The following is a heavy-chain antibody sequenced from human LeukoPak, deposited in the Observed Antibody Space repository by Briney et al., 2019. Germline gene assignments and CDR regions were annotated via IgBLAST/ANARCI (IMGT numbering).Heavy chain of an antibody. J-gene: IGHJ5*02. Sequence: QPGGSLRLSCAASGFTFSSYGMHWVRQAPGKGLEWVAVIWYDGSNKYYADSVKGRFTISRDNSKNTLYLQMNSLRAEDTAMYHSARMGGYGDARWVDPWGQGTLVTVSS. CDR2: IWYDGSNK. CDR1: GFTFSSYG. V-gene: IGHV3-33*08. CDR3: ARMGGYGDARWVDP. D-gene: IGHD4-17*01.